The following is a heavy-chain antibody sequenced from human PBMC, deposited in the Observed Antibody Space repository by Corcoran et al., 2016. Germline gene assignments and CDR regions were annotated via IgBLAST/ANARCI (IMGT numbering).Heavy chain of an antibody. J-gene: IGHJ4*02. CDR1: GYTFTGYY. Sequence: QVQLVQSGAEVKKPGASVKVSCKASGYTFTGYYMHWVRQAPGQGLGWMGWINPNSGGTNYAQKFQGWVTMTRDTSISTAYMELSRLRSDDTAVYYCASGRGYSGYDSYSFDYWGQGTLVTVSS. CDR3: ASGRGYSGYDSYSFDY. V-gene: IGHV1-2*04. D-gene: IGHD5-12*01. CDR2: INPNSGGT.